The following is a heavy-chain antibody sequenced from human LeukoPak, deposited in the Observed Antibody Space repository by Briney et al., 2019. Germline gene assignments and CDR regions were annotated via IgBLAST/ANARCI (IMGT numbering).Heavy chain of an antibody. J-gene: IGHJ4*02. CDR1: GFTFSSYE. Sequence: GGSLRLSCAASGFTFSSYEMNWVRQAPGKGLEWVSYIGRSGTTIYSADSVQGRFTISRDDARNSLYLQMNSLRAEDTAVYYCARDADGYSYGYVNYFDYWGQGALVTVSS. D-gene: IGHD5-18*01. CDR2: IGRSGTTI. V-gene: IGHV3-48*03. CDR3: ARDADGYSYGYVNYFDY.